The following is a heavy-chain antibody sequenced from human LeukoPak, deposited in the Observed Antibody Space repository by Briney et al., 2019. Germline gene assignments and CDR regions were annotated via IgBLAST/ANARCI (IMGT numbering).Heavy chain of an antibody. D-gene: IGHD4-17*01. J-gene: IGHJ4*02. CDR3: ARDRLHYGEYEKTFDY. CDR1: GFTFSSYA. V-gene: IGHV3-23*01. Sequence: GGSLRLSCAASGFTFSSYAMSWVRQAPGKGLEWVSIISISGDSTSYADSVKGRFTISRDNAKNSLYLQMNSLRAEDTAVYYCARDRLHYGEYEKTFDYWGQGTLVSVSS. CDR2: ISISGDST.